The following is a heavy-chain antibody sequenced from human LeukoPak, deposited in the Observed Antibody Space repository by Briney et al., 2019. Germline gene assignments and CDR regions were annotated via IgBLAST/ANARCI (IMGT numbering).Heavy chain of an antibody. CDR3: ARWGYYGSGSYCFDY. Sequence: PGGSLRLSCAASGFTVSSYSMSWVRQAPGKGLEWVSVLYSGGSTYYADSVKGRFTLSRDNSKNTLYLQMNSLRAEDTAVYYCARWGYYGSGSYCFDYWGQGTLVTVSS. V-gene: IGHV3-53*01. CDR1: GFTVSSYS. CDR2: LYSGGST. J-gene: IGHJ4*02. D-gene: IGHD3-10*01.